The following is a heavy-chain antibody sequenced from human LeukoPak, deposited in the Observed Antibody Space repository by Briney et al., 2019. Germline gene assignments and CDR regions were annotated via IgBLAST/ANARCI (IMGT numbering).Heavy chain of an antibody. J-gene: IGHJ6*03. D-gene: IGHD2-2*01. CDR2: IRYDGSNK. CDR1: GFTFSSYG. Sequence: PGGSLRLSCAASGFTFSSYGMHWVRQAPGKGLEWVAFIRYDGSNKYYADSVKGRFTISRDNSKNTLYLQMNSLRAEDTAVYYCAKDNEHYCSSTSCYMDVWGKGTTVTISS. CDR3: AKDNEHYCSSTSCYMDV. V-gene: IGHV3-30*02.